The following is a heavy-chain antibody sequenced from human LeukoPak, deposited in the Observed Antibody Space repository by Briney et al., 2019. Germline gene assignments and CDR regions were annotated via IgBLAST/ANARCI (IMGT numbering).Heavy chain of an antibody. J-gene: IGHJ5*02. Sequence: PSETLSLTXTVSGGSISSGDYYWSWIRQPPGKGLEWIGYIYYSGSTYYNPSLKSRVTISVDTSKNQFSLKLSSVTAADTAVYYCASQTYCSSTSCYIPNWFDPWGQGTLVTVSS. CDR1: GGSISSGDYY. CDR2: IYYSGST. V-gene: IGHV4-30-4*08. CDR3: ASQTYCSSTSCYIPNWFDP. D-gene: IGHD2-2*02.